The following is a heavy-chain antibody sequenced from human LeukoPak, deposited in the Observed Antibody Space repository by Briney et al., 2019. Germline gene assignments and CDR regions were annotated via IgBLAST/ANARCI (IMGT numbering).Heavy chain of an antibody. V-gene: IGHV3-21*04. CDR2: ISSDSLHI. CDR3: AKDGGGWYTSGWYYFDY. D-gene: IGHD6-19*01. J-gene: IGHJ4*02. CDR1: GFTSSSYS. Sequence: GGSLRLSCGASGFTSSSYSMNWVRQAPGKGLEWVSSISSDSLHIFYADSMKGRFTISRDNAKNSLYLQMNSLRADDTAVYYCAKDGGGWYTSGWYYFDYWGQGTLVTVSS.